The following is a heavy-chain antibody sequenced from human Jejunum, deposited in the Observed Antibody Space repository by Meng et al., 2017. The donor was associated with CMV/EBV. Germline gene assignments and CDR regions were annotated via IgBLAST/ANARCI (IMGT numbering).Heavy chain of an antibody. V-gene: IGHV4-31*02. CDR2: IYSGGST. CDR3: ARGCPLTGTWWFDP. D-gene: IGHD7-27*01. CDR1: GGSIASGGHS. J-gene: IGHJ5*02. Sequence: SGGSIASGGHSWAWIRQFPGKGLEWIGSIYSGGSTNNNPSLKSRVATLLDTSKNEFSLKLTSVTVADTAIYYCARGCPLTGTWWFDPWGPGTLVTVSS.